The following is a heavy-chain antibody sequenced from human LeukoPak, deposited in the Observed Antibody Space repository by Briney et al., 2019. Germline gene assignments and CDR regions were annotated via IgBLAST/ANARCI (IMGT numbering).Heavy chain of an antibody. J-gene: IGHJ4*02. V-gene: IGHV3-23*01. CDR1: GFTFTTYA. Sequence: GGSLRLSCAASGFTFTTYAMNWIRQALGKGLQWVSTISGSDSITYYADSVRGRFTISRDNSKNTLYLQMNSLRAEDTAVYYCAKLEYSYGFDYWGQGTLVTVSS. CDR3: AKLEYSYGFDY. D-gene: IGHD5-18*01. CDR2: ISGSDSIT.